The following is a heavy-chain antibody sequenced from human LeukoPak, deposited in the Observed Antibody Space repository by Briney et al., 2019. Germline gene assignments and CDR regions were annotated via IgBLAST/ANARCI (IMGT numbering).Heavy chain of an antibody. Sequence: AGGSLRLSCAASGFTFSSYGMLWVRQAPGKGLEWVAVISYDGSNKYYADSVKGRFTISRDNSKNTLYLQMNSLRAEDTAVYYCAKDLSITGTTLSYIFDYWGQGTLVTVSS. CDR3: AKDLSITGTTLSYIFDY. D-gene: IGHD1-20*01. CDR2: ISYDGSNK. V-gene: IGHV3-30*18. J-gene: IGHJ4*02. CDR1: GFTFSSYG.